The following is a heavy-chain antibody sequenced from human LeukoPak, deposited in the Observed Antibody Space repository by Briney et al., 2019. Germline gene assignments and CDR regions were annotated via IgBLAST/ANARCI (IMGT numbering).Heavy chain of an antibody. Sequence: ASEKVSCKASGYTFTGYYMHWVRQAPGQGLEWMGWINPNSGGTNYAQKFQGRVTMTRNTSINTAYMELGSLRSEDTAVYYCVREPARGYDYEVRFDPWGQETLVTVSS. D-gene: IGHD5-12*01. CDR3: VREPARGYDYEVRFDP. J-gene: IGHJ5*02. V-gene: IGHV1-2*02. CDR2: INPNSGGT. CDR1: GYTFTGYY.